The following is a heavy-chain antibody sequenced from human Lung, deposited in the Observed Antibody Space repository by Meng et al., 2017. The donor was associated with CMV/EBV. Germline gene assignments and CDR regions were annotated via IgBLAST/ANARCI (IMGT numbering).Heavy chain of an antibody. V-gene: IGHV3-30*04. CDR1: GFTFSSYA. Sequence: GESLKISCAASGFTFSSYAMHWVRQAPGKGLEWVAVISYDGSNKYYADSVKGRFTISRDNSKNTLYLQMNSLRAEDTAVYYCARDLRRELSGAFAIWGQGTMVTVSS. CDR3: ARDLRRELSGAFAI. CDR2: ISYDGSNK. D-gene: IGHD1-26*01. J-gene: IGHJ3*02.